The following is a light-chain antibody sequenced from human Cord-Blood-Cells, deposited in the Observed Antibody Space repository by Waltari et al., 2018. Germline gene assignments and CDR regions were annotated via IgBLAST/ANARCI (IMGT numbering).Light chain of an antibody. CDR1: SSNIGSNY. CDR2: RNK. J-gene: IGLJ3*02. Sequence: QSVLTQPPSASGTPGQRVTISCSGSSSNIGSNYVYWYQQLPGTAPKLISYRNKQRPSGVPDRFSGSKSGTSASLAISGLRSEDEADYYCAAWDDSLSGPGVFGGGTKLTVL. CDR3: AAWDDSLSGPGV. V-gene: IGLV1-47*01.